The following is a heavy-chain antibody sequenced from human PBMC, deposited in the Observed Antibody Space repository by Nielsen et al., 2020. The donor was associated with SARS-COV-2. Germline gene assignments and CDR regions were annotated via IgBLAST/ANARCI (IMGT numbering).Heavy chain of an antibody. CDR1: GFSFRTYW. CDR3: ARQQQLVPYWFDP. V-gene: IGHV3-74*01. D-gene: IGHD6-13*01. Sequence: GGSLRLSCAASGFSFRTYWMHWVRQVPGKGLVWVSRISGDGSSTTYADSVKGRFTISRDNAKNSLYLQMNSLRAEDTAVYYCARQQQLVPYWFDPWGQGTLVTVSS. J-gene: IGHJ5*02. CDR2: ISGDGSST.